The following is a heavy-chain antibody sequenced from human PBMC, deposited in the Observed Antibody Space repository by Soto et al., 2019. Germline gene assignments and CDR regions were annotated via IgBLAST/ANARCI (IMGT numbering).Heavy chain of an antibody. Sequence: SETLSLTCTVSGGSISSYYWSWIRQPPGKGLEWIGYIYYSGSTNYNPSLKSRVTISVDTSKNQFSLKLSSVTAADTAVYYCATEILRAAAGRTFRGFDVRGQGTMVTVSS. CDR3: ATEILRAAAGRTFRGFDV. J-gene: IGHJ3*01. CDR2: IYYSGST. D-gene: IGHD6-13*01. V-gene: IGHV4-59*08. CDR1: GGSISSYY.